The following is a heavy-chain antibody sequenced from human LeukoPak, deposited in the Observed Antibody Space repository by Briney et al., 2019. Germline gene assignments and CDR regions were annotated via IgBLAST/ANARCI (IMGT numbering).Heavy chain of an antibody. D-gene: IGHD4/OR15-4a*01. CDR1: GGSFSGYY. V-gene: IGHV4-34*01. CDR3: ARRDYPRGGFDL. J-gene: IGHJ2*01. CDR2: INHSGST. Sequence: SETLSLTCAVYGGSFSGYYWSWIRQPPGKGLEWIGEINHSGSTNYNPSLKSRVTISVDTSKNQFSLKLSSVTAADTAVYYCARRDYPRGGFDLWGRGTLVTVSS.